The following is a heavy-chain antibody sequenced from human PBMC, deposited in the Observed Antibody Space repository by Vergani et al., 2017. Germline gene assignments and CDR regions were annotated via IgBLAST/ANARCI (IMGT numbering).Heavy chain of an antibody. V-gene: IGHV1-18*01. CDR1: GATFRSNT. Sequence: QVQLVQSGAEVKKPGSSVKVSCKASGATFRSNTISWVRQVPGQGLEWMGRIIPYNGHTEYAQRLQGRVTMTTDTSTSTAYMELRSLRSDDTAVYSCAREKGTGDLDYWGQGTLVTVSS. J-gene: IGHJ4*02. D-gene: IGHD7-27*01. CDR2: IIPYNGHT. CDR3: AREKGTGDLDY.